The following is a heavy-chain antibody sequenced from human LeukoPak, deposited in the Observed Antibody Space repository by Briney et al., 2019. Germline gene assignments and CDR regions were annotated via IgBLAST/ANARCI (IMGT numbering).Heavy chain of an antibody. CDR2: IYYSGST. J-gene: IGHJ4*02. V-gene: IGHV4-39*01. D-gene: IGHD3-3*01. CDR3: ARQGIFGVVIMFGGDYYFDY. Sequence: SETLSLTCTVSGGSISSSSYYWGWIRQPPGKGLEWIGSIYYSGSTYYNPSLKSRVTISVDTSKNQFSLKLSSVTAADTVVYYCARQGIFGVVIMFGGDYYFDYWGQGTLVTVSS. CDR1: GGSISSSSYY.